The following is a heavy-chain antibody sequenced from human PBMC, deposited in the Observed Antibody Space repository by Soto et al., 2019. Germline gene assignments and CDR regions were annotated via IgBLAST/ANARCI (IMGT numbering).Heavy chain of an antibody. D-gene: IGHD4-17*01. CDR1: GFTFSSYS. J-gene: IGHJ2*01. V-gene: IGHV3-48*01. Sequence: GGSLRLSCAASGFTFSSYSMNWVRQAPGKGLEWVSYISSSSSTIYYADSVKGRFTISRDNAKNSLYLQMNSLRAEDTAVYYCARGAFTVTTVFDLWGRGTLVTVSS. CDR3: ARGAFTVTTVFDL. CDR2: ISSSSSTI.